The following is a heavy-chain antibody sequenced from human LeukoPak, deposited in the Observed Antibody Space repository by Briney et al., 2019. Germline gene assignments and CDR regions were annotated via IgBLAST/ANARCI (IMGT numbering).Heavy chain of an antibody. J-gene: IGHJ6*02. CDR2: ISGSGGST. V-gene: IGHV3-23*01. D-gene: IGHD5-12*01. CDR3: AKVPVATMVGDYYYYGMDV. CDR1: GFTFSSYA. Sequence: GGSLRLPCAASGFTFSSYAMSWVRQAPGKGLEWVSAISGSGGSTYYADSVKGRFTISRDNSKNTLYLQMNSLRAEDTAVYYCAKVPVATMVGDYYYYGMDVWGQGTTVTVSS.